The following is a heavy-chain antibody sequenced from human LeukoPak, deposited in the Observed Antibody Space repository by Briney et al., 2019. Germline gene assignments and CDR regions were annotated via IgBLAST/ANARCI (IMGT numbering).Heavy chain of an antibody. CDR3: ARDRVDCSSTSCYHQGMSAFDI. CDR2: IKQDGSEK. D-gene: IGHD2-2*01. Sequence: GGSPRLSCAASGFILSNYWMSWVRQAPGKGLEWVANIKQDGSEKYYVDSVKGRFTISRDNAKNSLYLQMNSLRAEDTAVYYCARDRVDCSSTSCYHQGMSAFDIWGQGTMVTVSS. V-gene: IGHV3-7*01. J-gene: IGHJ3*02. CDR1: GFILSNYW.